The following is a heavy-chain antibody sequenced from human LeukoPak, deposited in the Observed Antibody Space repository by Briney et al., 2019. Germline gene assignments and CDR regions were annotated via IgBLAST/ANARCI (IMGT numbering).Heavy chain of an antibody. D-gene: IGHD6-19*01. CDR3: AKGGTYRSNWFDP. V-gene: IGHV3-30*18. CDR2: ISYDGSNK. CDR1: GFTFANYA. Sequence: GGSLRLSCAASGFTFANYAMSWVRQAPGKGLEWVAVISYDGSNKYYADSVKGRFTISRDNSKNTLYLQMNSLRTEDTSVYYCAKGGTYRSNWFDPWGQGTLVTVSS. J-gene: IGHJ5*02.